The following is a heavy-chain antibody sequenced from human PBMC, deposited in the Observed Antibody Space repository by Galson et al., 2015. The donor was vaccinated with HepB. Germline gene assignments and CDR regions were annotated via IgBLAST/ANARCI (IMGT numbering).Heavy chain of an antibody. CDR2: IWYDGSNK. D-gene: IGHD3-10*01. Sequence: SLRLSCAASGFTFSSYGMHWVRQAPGKGLEWVAVIWYDGSNKYYADSVKGRFTISRDNSKNTLYLQMNSLRAEDTAVYYCAREGRHPGPGGYFDYWGQGTLVTVSS. CDR1: GFTFSSYG. CDR3: AREGRHPGPGGYFDY. J-gene: IGHJ4*02. V-gene: IGHV3-33*01.